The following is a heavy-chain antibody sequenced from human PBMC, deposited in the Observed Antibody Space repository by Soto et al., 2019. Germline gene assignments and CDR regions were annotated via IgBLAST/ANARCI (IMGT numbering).Heavy chain of an antibody. CDR1: GGSISSSSYY. Sequence: PSETLSLTCTVSGGSISSSSYYWGWIRQPPGKGLEWIGSIYYSGSTYYNPSLKSRVTISVDTSKNQFSLKLSSVTAADTAVYYCARRRPKWRAAAGNIHGMDVWGQGTTVTVYS. D-gene: IGHD6-13*01. CDR3: ARRRPKWRAAAGNIHGMDV. CDR2: IYYSGST. J-gene: IGHJ6*02. V-gene: IGHV4-39*01.